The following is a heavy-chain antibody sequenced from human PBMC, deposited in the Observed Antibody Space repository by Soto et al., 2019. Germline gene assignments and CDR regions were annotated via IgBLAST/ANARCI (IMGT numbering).Heavy chain of an antibody. V-gene: IGHV4-59*08. J-gene: IGHJ4*02. CDR1: GGSISSYY. CDR3: ARRGDGYFDF. Sequence: SETLSLTCTVSGGSISSYYWSWIRQPPGKGLEWIGYIYYSGSTNYNPSLKSRVTISVDTSKNQFSLKLSSVTAADTAVYYCARRGDGYFDFWGQGSLVTVSS. D-gene: IGHD3-10*01. CDR2: IYYSGST.